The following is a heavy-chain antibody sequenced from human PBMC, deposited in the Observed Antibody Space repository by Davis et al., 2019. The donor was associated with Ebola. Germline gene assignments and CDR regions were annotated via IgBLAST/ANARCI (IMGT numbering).Heavy chain of an antibody. V-gene: IGHV1-18*01. CDR3: ARVHCSSTSCYVAAFDI. Sequence: AASVKVSCKASGYTFTSYGISWVRQAPGQGLEWMGWISAYNGNTKYAQKLQGRVTMTTDTSTSTAYMELRSLRSDDTALYYCARVHCSSTSCYVAAFDIWGQGTMVTVSS. D-gene: IGHD2-2*01. CDR1: GYTFTSYG. CDR2: ISAYNGNT. J-gene: IGHJ3*02.